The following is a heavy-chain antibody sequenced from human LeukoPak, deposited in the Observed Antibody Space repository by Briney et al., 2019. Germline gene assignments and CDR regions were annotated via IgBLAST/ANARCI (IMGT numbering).Heavy chain of an antibody. V-gene: IGHV4-34*01. J-gene: IGHJ4*02. CDR3: AAYGGDWNFDS. Sequence: SETLSLTCAVYGSLDIYYFMFVRQPPGKGLQWLGEITYRRSADYNPSLKSRLTISIDVPQRQISLQLRSVTAADTAVYYCAAYGGDWNFDSWGQGTLVTVSS. CDR1: GSLDIYY. CDR2: ITYRRSA. D-gene: IGHD2-21*01.